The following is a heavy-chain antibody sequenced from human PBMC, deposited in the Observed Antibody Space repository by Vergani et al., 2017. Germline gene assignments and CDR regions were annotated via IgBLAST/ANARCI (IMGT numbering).Heavy chain of an antibody. CDR1: GGSFSGYY. D-gene: IGHD2-15*01. V-gene: IGHV4-34*01. CDR2: INHSGST. J-gene: IGHJ4*02. CDR3: ASGLMRVVYFDY. Sequence: QVQLQQWGAGLLKPSETLSLTCAVYGGSFSGYYWSWIRQPPGKGLEWIGEINHSGSTNYNPSLKSRVTISVDTSKNQFSLKLSSVTAADTAVYYCASGLMRVVYFDYWGQGTLVTVSS.